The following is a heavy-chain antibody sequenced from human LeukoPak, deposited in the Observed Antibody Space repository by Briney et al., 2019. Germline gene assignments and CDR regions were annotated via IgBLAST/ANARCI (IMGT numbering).Heavy chain of an antibody. CDR1: AFSVSGNY. J-gene: IGHJ6*02. Sequence: GGSLRLSCAASAFSVSGNYMSWVRQAPGKGLEWVSVIYSGGSSYYADSVKGRFTISRDKSKNTVYLQMNSLSAEDTAIYYCARVASTSPYFYGMDVWGQGTTVTVSS. CDR2: IYSGGSS. CDR3: ARVASTSPYFYGMDV. V-gene: IGHV3-53*01.